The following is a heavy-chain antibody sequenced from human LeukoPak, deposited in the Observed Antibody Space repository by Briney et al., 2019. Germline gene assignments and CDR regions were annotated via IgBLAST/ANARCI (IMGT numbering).Heavy chain of an antibody. CDR3: ARGKTSDDIIEDAFDV. J-gene: IGHJ3*01. V-gene: IGHV3-66*01. Sequence: PGGSLRLSCAASGFTVSSNYMGWVRQAPGKGLEWVSVIYSGGGTYYADSVKGRFIISRDNSKNAVSLQMNSLRVEDTALYYCARGKTSDDIIEDAFDVWGRGTVVTVSS. D-gene: IGHD3-10*01. CDR1: GFTVSSNY. CDR2: IYSGGGT.